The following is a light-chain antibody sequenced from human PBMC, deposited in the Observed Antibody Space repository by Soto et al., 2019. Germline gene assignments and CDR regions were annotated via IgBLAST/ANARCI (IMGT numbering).Light chain of an antibody. CDR2: EVN. V-gene: IGLV2-14*01. CDR1: SSDVGGYDY. CDR3: SAYTPTSTLI. J-gene: IGLJ1*01. Sequence: QSVLTQPASVSGSPGQSVTISCTGTSSDVGGYDYVSWYQQHPGTAPKLMLYEVNNRPSGVSNRFSGSKSGNTASLIISGLQTEDEADYYCSAYTPTSTLIFGTGTKVTVL.